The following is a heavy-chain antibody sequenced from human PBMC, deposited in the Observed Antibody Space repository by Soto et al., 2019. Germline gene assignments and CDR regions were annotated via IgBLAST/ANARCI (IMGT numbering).Heavy chain of an antibody. D-gene: IGHD4-4*01. V-gene: IGHV4-30-2*01. CDR1: GGSISSRGYS. CDR2: IYHSGST. CDR3: ARGGVTYYYYGMDV. Sequence: PSETLSLTCAVSGGSISSRGYSWSWIRQPPGKGLEWIGYIYHSGSTYYNPSLKSRVTISVDRSKNQFSLKLSSVTAADTAVYYCARGGVTYYYYGMDVWGQGTTVTVSS. J-gene: IGHJ6*02.